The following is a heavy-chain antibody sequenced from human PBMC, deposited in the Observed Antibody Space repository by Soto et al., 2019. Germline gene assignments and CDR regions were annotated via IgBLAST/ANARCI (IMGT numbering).Heavy chain of an antibody. D-gene: IGHD3-9*01. CDR3: ARVGTGSSTPLDI. J-gene: IGHJ3*02. V-gene: IGHV3-21*01. Sequence: PGGSLRLSCAASGFTFSSYEVNWVRQSPGKGLEWVSSITSASDYIFYADSVRGRFTISRDNAKNSLYLQMNSLRAEDTAVYYCARVGTGSSTPLDIWGQGTMVTVSS. CDR2: ITSASDYI. CDR1: GFTFSSYE.